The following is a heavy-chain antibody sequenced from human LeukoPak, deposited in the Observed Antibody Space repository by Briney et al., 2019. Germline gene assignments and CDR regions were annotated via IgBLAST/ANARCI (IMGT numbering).Heavy chain of an antibody. CDR1: GFNVSSIY. CDR2: LYSGGNT. Sequence: PGGSVRLSCAASGFNVSSIYMSGVGPAPGKGLEGLLVLYSGGNTYYADSEKCRFTISRDNSKNTLYLQMNSLRAEDTAVYYCALDSSNYYDSSGYYYDYYYMDVWGKGTTVTVSS. J-gene: IGHJ6*03. CDR3: ALDSSNYYDSSGYYYDYYYMDV. D-gene: IGHD3-22*01. V-gene: IGHV3-53*01.